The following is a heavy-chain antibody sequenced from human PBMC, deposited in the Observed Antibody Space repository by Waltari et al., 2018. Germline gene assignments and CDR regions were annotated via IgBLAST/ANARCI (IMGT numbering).Heavy chain of an antibody. CDR2: IYYRRST. V-gene: IGHV4-30-4*08. Sequence: QVQLQESCPGLVKPSQTLSLTCTVSGCSISSGDYYWGWIRQSPGKGLEWIGYIYYRRSTDDNPSLKSRVTISVDTSKIPVSLNLRSVTAAHTAVYFCARYSWSYSGSSAINWFDPWGQGTLVTVSS. CDR3: ARYSWSYSGSSAINWFDP. D-gene: IGHD6-6*01. J-gene: IGHJ5*02. CDR1: GCSISSGDYY.